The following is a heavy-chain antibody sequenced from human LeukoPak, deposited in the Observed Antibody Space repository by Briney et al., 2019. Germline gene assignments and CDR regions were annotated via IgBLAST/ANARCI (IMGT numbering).Heavy chain of an antibody. CDR3: ARGSRVAKEDYVWGSPPMDV. V-gene: IGHV4-39*07. D-gene: IGHD3-16*01. CDR2: IYYSGST. Sequence: PSETLSLTCTVSGGSISSSSYYWGWIRQPPGKGLEWIGSIYYSGSTYYNPSLKSRVTISVDKSKNQFSLKLSSVTAADTAVYYCARGSRVAKEDYVWGSPPMDVWGKGTTVTVSS. CDR1: GGSISSSSYY. J-gene: IGHJ6*03.